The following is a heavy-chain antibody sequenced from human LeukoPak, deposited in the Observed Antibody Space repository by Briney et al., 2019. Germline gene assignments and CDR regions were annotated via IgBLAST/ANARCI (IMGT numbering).Heavy chain of an antibody. CDR1: GFTFDDYA. CDR3: AISVGFWNGYCR. J-gene: IGHJ4*02. CDR2: ISGDGGST. Sequence: GGSLRLSCAASGFTFDDYAMHWVRQAPGKGLEWVSLISGDGGSTYYADSVKGRFTISRDNSKNSLYLQMNSLRTEDTALYYCAISVGFWNGYCRWGQGTLVTVSS. D-gene: IGHD3-3*01. V-gene: IGHV3-43*02.